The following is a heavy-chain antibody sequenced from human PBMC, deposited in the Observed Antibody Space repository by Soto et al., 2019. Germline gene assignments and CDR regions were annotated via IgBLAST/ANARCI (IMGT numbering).Heavy chain of an antibody. Sequence: GASVKVSCKASGGTFRRYTFNWVRQAPGQGLEWMGRIIPILGLANYAQNFQGRVTITADKSTSTAYMELSSLRSEDTVVYNCAYCSSTSCSHPFDYWGQGTLVTVSS. CDR2: IIPILGLA. J-gene: IGHJ4*02. CDR3: AYCSSTSCSHPFDY. CDR1: GGTFRRYT. V-gene: IGHV1-69*02. D-gene: IGHD2-2*01.